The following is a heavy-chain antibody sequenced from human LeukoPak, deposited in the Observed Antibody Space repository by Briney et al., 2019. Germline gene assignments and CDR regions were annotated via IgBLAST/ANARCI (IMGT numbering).Heavy chain of an antibody. Sequence: PGGSLRLSCAASGFTVSSNYMSWVRQAPGKGLEWVSVIYSGGSTSYAASVKGRSTISRDNSKNTLYLRMSSRRAEVTAVYYCAYDWLSLGYLFWGQGTLVTVSS. CDR2: IYSGGST. J-gene: IGHJ1*01. CDR3: AYDWLSLGYLF. CDR1: GFTVSSNY. V-gene: IGHV3-66*01. D-gene: IGHD3-9*01.